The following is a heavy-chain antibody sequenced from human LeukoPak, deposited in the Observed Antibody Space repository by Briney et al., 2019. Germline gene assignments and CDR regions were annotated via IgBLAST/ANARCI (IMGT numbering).Heavy chain of an antibody. V-gene: IGHV3-33*01. Sequence: PRGSLRLSCASTWFIFNKYGKHWVRQAPGNGLEWVAVIWLDGSKEYYADSVKGRFTISRDNSQNILYLQMSSLRAEDTAVYYCARLRGAQTYYPEYWGQGTLVAGSS. CDR2: IWLDGSKE. D-gene: IGHD2-21*01. CDR1: WFIFNKYG. CDR3: ARLRGAQTYYPEY. J-gene: IGHJ4*02.